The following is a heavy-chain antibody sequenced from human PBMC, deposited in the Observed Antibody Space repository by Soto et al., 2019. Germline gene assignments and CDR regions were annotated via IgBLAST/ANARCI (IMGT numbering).Heavy chain of an antibody. J-gene: IGHJ6*02. Sequence: QVQLVQSGAEVKKPGSSVKVSCKASGGTFSSYAISWVRQAPGQGLDWMGGIIPIFGTANYAQKFQGRVTITADESTSTAYIELSRLRSEDTAVYYCARGHIAAAGSEGDHYYYYGMDVRGQGTTVSVSS. V-gene: IGHV1-69*12. D-gene: IGHD6-13*01. CDR1: GGTFSSYA. CDR2: IIPIFGTA. CDR3: ARGHIAAAGSEGDHYYYYGMDV.